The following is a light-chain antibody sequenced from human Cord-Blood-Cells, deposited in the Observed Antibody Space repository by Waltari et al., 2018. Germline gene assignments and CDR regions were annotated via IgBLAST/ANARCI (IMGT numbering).Light chain of an antibody. CDR3: QQYGS. CDR2: GAS. V-gene: IGKV3-20*01. J-gene: IGKJ3*01. Sequence: EIVLTQSPGTLSLSPGEGATLSCRASQSVRSSYLAWYQQKPGQAPRLLIYGASSRATGITDRCSGSGSATDFTLTISRLEPEDFAVYYCQQYGSFGPGTKVDIK. CDR1: QSVRSSY.